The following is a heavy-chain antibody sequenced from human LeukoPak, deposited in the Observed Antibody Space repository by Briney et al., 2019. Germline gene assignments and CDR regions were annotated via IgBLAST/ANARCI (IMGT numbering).Heavy chain of an antibody. D-gene: IGHD2-21*01. J-gene: IGHJ4*02. V-gene: IGHV4-4*02. CDR1: GDSVSYDNW. Sequence: SETLSLTCAVSGDSVSYDNWWSWVGHPPGKELEWIGETHHSGGSNYNPSLKSRVIVSVDKSKNQVSLSLTSVTAADTAVYYCARHHYFALAYWGQGTLVTVSS. CDR3: ARHHYFALAY. CDR2: THHSGGS.